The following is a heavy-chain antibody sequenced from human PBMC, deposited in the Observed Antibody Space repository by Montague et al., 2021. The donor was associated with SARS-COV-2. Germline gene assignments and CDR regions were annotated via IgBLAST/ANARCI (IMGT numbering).Heavy chain of an antibody. CDR2: IGST. Sequence: SETLSLTCTVSGGSIDGNHWTWVRQSPGKGLEWIGQIGSTNYNPSLESRISTSVDTSKSQFSLNLASVTAADSAIYYCAMLSGGGGGRGYWGQGTLVTVSS. D-gene: IGHD1-26*01. CDR1: GGSIDGNH. J-gene: IGHJ4*02. CDR3: AMLSGGGGGRGY. V-gene: IGHV4-59*01.